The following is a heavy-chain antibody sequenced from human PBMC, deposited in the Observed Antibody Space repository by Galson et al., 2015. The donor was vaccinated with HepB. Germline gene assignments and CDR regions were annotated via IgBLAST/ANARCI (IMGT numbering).Heavy chain of an antibody. D-gene: IGHD2-2*01. CDR3: AKDMGAGVVAVPAAMAFDI. Sequence: SLRLSCATSEFTFDDYAMHWVPQAPGKGLEWVSRITWNSDSTGYADSVKGRFTISRDNAKNSLYLQMNSLRAEDTALYYCAKDMGAGVVAVPAAMAFDIWGQGTMVTVSS. CDR1: EFTFDDYA. J-gene: IGHJ3*02. V-gene: IGHV3-9*01. CDR2: ITWNSDST.